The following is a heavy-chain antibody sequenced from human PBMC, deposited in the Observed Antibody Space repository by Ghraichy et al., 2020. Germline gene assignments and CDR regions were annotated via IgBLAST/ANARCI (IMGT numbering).Heavy chain of an antibody. CDR1: GGSISGSTYY. D-gene: IGHD3-10*01. V-gene: IGHV4-39*01. CDR2: IYYTGTT. Sequence: SETLSLTCAVSGGSISGSTYYWGWVRQPPGKGLEWIGSIYYTGTTHYNPSLKSRVTISVDTSKNQFSLKLSSVTAADTAVYYCARQLMHQWFPFNCFDPWGQGTLVTVSS. CDR3: ARQLMHQWFPFNCFDP. J-gene: IGHJ5*02.